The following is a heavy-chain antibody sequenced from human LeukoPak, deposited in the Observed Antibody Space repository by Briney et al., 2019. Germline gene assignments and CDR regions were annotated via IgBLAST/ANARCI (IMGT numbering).Heavy chain of an antibody. CDR2: IYDSGTT. Sequence: PSETLSLTCSVSGGSISNGGYYWNWIRQHPGKGLEWIGYIYDSGTTYYNPALQSRVTISVDTSDNQFSLKLRSLTAADTAVYYCARGGDRRGFDYWGQGTLVTVSS. D-gene: IGHD1-14*01. V-gene: IGHV4-31*03. J-gene: IGHJ4*02. CDR1: GGSISNGGYY. CDR3: ARGGDRRGFDY.